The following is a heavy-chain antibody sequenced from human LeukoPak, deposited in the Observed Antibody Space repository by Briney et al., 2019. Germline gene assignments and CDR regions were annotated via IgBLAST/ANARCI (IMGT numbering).Heavy chain of an antibody. CDR1: GGSFSGYY. CDR3: ARGGVSSASGDWFDP. D-gene: IGHD3-22*01. Sequence: PSETLSLTCAVYGGSFSGYYWSWIRQPPGKGLEWIGEINHSGSTNYNPSLKSRVTISVETSKNQFSLKLSSVTAADTAVYYCARGGVSSASGDWFDPWGQGTLVTVSS. CDR2: INHSGST. J-gene: IGHJ5*02. V-gene: IGHV4-34*01.